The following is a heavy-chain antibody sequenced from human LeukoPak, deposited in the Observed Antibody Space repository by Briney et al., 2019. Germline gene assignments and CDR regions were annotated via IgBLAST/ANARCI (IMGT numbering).Heavy chain of an antibody. V-gene: IGHV1-24*01. CDR3: ATVSRSMMGTDAFDI. Sequence: GASVKVSCKVSGYTLTELSMHWVRQAPGKGLEWVGGFDPEDGETIYAQKFQGRVTMTEDTSTDTAYMELSSLRSEDTAVYYCATVSRSMMGTDAFDIWGQGTMVTVSS. CDR2: FDPEDGET. J-gene: IGHJ3*02. D-gene: IGHD3-22*01. CDR1: GYTLTELS.